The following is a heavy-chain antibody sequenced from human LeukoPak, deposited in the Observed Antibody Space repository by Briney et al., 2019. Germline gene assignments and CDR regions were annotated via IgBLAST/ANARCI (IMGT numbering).Heavy chain of an antibody. Sequence: GGSLRLSCAASGFTFSSYAMNWVRQAPGKGLEWVSTISASGGSTYHAVSVKGRFTISRDNSKNTLYLQMNALRAEDTAVYYCAKAIRTSCYGCNMDVWGEGTTVTVSS. D-gene: IGHD2-2*01. CDR1: GFTFSSYA. J-gene: IGHJ6*03. V-gene: IGHV3-23*01. CDR3: AKAIRTSCYGCNMDV. CDR2: ISASGGST.